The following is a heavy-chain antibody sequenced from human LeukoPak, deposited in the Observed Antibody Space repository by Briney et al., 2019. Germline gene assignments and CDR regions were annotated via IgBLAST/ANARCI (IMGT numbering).Heavy chain of an antibody. V-gene: IGHV3-11*06. CDR2: ISSSSSYT. D-gene: IGHD6-13*01. CDR1: GFTFNDYY. J-gene: IGHJ4*02. CDR3: ARVGSSSWYLDY. Sequence: GGSLRLSCAASGFTFNDYYMSWIRQAPGKGLEWVSYISSSSSYTNYADSVKGRFTIYRDNAKNSLYLQMNSLRAEDTAVYYCARVGSSSWYLDYWGQGTLVTVSS.